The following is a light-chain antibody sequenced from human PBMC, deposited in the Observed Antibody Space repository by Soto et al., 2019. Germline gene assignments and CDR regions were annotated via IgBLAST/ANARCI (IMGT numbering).Light chain of an antibody. Sequence: QSALTQPASVSGSPGQSITISCTGTSSDVGTYKPVSWYQQHPGKAPKVIIYDDSKRPSGVSNRFSGSKSGNTASLTISGLQAEDEADYYCCSFAGSSTWFGGGTK. CDR1: SSDVGTYKP. CDR2: DDS. CDR3: CSFAGSSTW. J-gene: IGLJ3*02. V-gene: IGLV2-23*01.